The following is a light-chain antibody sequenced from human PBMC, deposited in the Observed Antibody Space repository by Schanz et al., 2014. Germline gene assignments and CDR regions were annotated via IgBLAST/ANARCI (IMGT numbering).Light chain of an antibody. Sequence: DIVMTQSPDSLAVSLGERATINCRSSRSVLYSSNNKNYLAWYQQKPGQPPKLLIYWASTRESGVPDRFSGGGSGTDFTLTISSLQAEDVAVYYCQQRSNWPPYTFGQGTKLEIK. CDR3: QQRSNWPPYT. CDR1: RSVLYSSNNKNY. CDR2: WAS. V-gene: IGKV4-1*01. J-gene: IGKJ2*01.